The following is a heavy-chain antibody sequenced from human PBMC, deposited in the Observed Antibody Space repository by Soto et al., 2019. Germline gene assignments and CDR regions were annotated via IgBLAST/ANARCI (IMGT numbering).Heavy chain of an antibody. V-gene: IGHV3-33*01. CDR3: ARDPALPHAFDI. J-gene: IGHJ3*02. CDR2: IWYDGSNK. D-gene: IGHD3-10*01. CDR1: GFTFSSYG. Sequence: PGGSLRLSCAASGFTFSSYGMHWVRQAPGKGLEWVAVIWYDGSNKYYADSVKGRFTISRDNSKNTLYLQMNSLRAEDTAVYYCARDPALPHAFDIWGQGTMVTVSS.